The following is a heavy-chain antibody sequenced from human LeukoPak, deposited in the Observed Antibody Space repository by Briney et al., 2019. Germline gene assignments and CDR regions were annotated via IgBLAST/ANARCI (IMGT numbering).Heavy chain of an antibody. J-gene: IGHJ5*02. CDR1: EGTFNKYA. D-gene: IGHD3-10*01. Sequence: SVKVSCKASEGTFNKYAITWVRQAPGQGLEWMGGIIPMHAPARYAQNFQGRVTITTDESTSTAYMELSSLKSEDTALYYCARGAHSGSFSSWFHPWGQGTLVTVSS. CDR2: IIPMHAPA. CDR3: ARGAHSGSFSSWFHP. V-gene: IGHV1-69*05.